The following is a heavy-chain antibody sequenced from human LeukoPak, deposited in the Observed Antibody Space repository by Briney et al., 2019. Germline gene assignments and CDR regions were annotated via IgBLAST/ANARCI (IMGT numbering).Heavy chain of an antibody. CDR3: ARVTWFRYKWFDP. J-gene: IGHJ5*02. CDR1: GGSISSSNW. D-gene: IGHD3-10*01. V-gene: IGHV4-4*02. CDR2: IFYGGGA. Sequence: SGTLSLTCAVSGGSISSSNWWTWVRQPPGRGLEWIGNIFYGGGAYYNPSLKSRGTIALDTSKNQFSLKLTSVTAADTAVYYCARVTWFRYKWFDPWGQGTLVTVSS.